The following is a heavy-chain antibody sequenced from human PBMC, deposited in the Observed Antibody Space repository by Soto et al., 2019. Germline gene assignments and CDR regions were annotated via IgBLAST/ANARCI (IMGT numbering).Heavy chain of an antibody. CDR3: ATPSIYDSSGYPHFDY. CDR1: AFTFSSYS. D-gene: IGHD3-22*01. Sequence: GGSLRLSCAASAFTFSSYSMHWVRQAPGKGLEWVAVISYDETNKYYADSVKGRFTISRDNSKNTLYLQMNSLRAEDTAVYYCATPSIYDSSGYPHFDYWGQGTLVTVSS. CDR2: ISYDETNK. J-gene: IGHJ4*02. V-gene: IGHV3-30*03.